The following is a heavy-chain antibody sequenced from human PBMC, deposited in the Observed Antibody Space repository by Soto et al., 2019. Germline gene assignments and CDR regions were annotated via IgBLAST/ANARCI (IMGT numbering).Heavy chain of an antibody. CDR1: GGSMSRYY. CDR3: ARDLTISSTDGPLDP. J-gene: IGHJ5*02. CDR2: IHYTGST. D-gene: IGHD1-1*01. Sequence: SETLSLTCTVSGGSMSRYYWTWIPQPPGKGLEWIGNIHYTGSTNYNPSLKSRVTILLGTSTSQFSLKVSSVTAADTAVYYCARDLTISSTDGPLDPWGHGTLVTVSS. V-gene: IGHV4-59*01.